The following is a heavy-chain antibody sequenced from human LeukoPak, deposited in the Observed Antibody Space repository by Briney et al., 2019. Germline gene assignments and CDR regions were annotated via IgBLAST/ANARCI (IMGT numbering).Heavy chain of an antibody. CDR1: GFTFSHYW. V-gene: IGHV3-7*01. CDR2: IKEDGNDK. Sequence: GGSLTQPFAASGFTFSHYWMAWVRQAPGKGLEWVANIKEDGNDKHYLDSVRGRFTISRDNAGNSMYLQMSSLRPDDTAVYFCARSKDRSWPFDSWGQGTLGTVSS. CDR3: ARSKDRSWPFDS. D-gene: IGHD4-11*01. J-gene: IGHJ4*02.